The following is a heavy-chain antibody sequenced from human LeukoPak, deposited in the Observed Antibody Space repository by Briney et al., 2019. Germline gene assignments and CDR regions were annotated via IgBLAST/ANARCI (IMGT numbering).Heavy chain of an antibody. V-gene: IGHV3-48*01. D-gene: IGHD5-18*01. CDR3: GKLEKAIAPLYYFDY. J-gene: IGHJ4*02. CDR2: ISSSSSTI. CDR1: GFTFSSYS. Sequence: LPGGSLRLSCAASGFTFSSYSMNWVRQAPGKGLEWVSYISSSSSTIYYADSVKGRFTISRDNSKNTLYLQMNSLRAEDTAVYYLGKLEKAIAPLYYFDYWGQGTLVTVSS.